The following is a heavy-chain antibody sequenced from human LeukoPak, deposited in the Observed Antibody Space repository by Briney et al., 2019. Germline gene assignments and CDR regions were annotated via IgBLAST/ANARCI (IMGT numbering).Heavy chain of an antibody. V-gene: IGHV3-7*05. J-gene: IGHJ4*02. Sequence: GGSLILSCAASGFTFSSCYMAWFRQARGKGLEWGANIKQDGSEKYYVDSVKGRFTISRDNAKNSLFLQLNSLRVEDTAVYYCAGGQGWLVECWGQGTLVTVSS. D-gene: IGHD6-19*01. CDR3: AGGQGWLVEC. CDR2: IKQDGSEK. CDR1: GFTFSSCY.